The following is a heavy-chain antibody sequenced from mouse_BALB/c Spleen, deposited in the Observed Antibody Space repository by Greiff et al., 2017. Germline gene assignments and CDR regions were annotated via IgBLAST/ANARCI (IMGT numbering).Heavy chain of an antibody. CDR2: ISYSGST. J-gene: IGHJ2*01. CDR1: GYSITSDYA. V-gene: IGHV3-2*02. D-gene: IGHD3-2*01. CDR3: ARRGETALDY. Sequence: EVQLQESGPGLVKPSQSLSLTCTVTGYSITSDYAWNWIRQFPGNKLEWMGYISYSGSTSYNPSLKSRISITRDTSKNQFFLQLNSVTTEDTATYYCARRGETALDYWGQGTTLTVSS.